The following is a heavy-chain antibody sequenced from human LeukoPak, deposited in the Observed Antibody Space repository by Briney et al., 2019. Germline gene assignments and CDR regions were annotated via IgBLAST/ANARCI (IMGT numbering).Heavy chain of an antibody. J-gene: IGHJ5*02. CDR1: GGSISSYY. CDR2: IYTSGST. CDR3: ARDLYSSGRNNWFDP. Sequence: PSETLSLTCTVSGGSISSYYWSWIRQPAGKGLESIGRIYTSGSTNYNPSLKSRVTMSVDTSKNQFSLKLSSVTAADTAVYYCARDLYSSGRNNWFDPWGQGTLVTVSS. D-gene: IGHD6-19*01. V-gene: IGHV4-4*07.